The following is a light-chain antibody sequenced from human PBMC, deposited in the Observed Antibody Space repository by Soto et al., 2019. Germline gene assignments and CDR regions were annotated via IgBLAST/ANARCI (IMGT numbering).Light chain of an antibody. Sequence: EIVLTQSPGTLSLSPGERATLSCRASQSVSSSNLPWYQQKPGQAPRLLIYGASSRATGIPDRFSGSGSGTDFTLTISRLEPEDFAEYYCQQYGRSLTFGQGTKVEIK. CDR2: GAS. V-gene: IGKV3-20*01. CDR3: QQYGRSLT. CDR1: QSVSSSN. J-gene: IGKJ1*01.